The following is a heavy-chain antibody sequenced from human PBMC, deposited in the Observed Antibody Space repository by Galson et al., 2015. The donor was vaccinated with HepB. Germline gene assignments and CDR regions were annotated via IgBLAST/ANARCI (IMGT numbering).Heavy chain of an antibody. CDR1: GFSFRTFV. D-gene: IGHD3/OR15-3a*01. CDR2: ISGGGSHT. CDR3: AKGPDYDFYSGTGTTFDS. J-gene: IGHJ4*02. V-gene: IGHV3-23*01. Sequence: SLRLSSAASGFSFRTFVMSWARQAPGKGLGWVSTISGGGSHTYYADTVSGRFTVSSDNSRSSLYLEMNRLRVEDTALYYCAKGPDYDFYSGTGTTFDSWGQGTLVTVSS.